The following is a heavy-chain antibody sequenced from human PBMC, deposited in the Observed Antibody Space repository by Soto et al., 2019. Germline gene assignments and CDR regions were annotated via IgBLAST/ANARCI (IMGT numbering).Heavy chain of an antibody. Sequence: GASVKVSCRASGCTFSSYAISWVRQAPGQGLEWMGGIIPIFGTANYAQKFQGRVTITADESTSTAYMELRSLRSEDTAVYYCERVPRHRLSVAFDYWGQGTLVTVYS. J-gene: IGHJ4*02. CDR1: GCTFSSYA. V-gene: IGHV1-69*13. CDR3: ERVPRHRLSVAFDY. CDR2: IIPIFGTA.